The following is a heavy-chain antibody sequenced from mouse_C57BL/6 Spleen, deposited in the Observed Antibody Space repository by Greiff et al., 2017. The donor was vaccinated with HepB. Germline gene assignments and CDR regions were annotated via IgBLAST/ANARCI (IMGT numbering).Heavy chain of an antibody. D-gene: IGHD4-1*01. Sequence: QVQLKQSGAELAKPGASVKLSCKASGYTFTSYWMHWVKQRPGQGLEWIGYINPSSGYTKYNQKFKDKATLTADKSSSTAYMQLSSLTYEDSAVYYCASPKLGRNYFDYWGQGTTLTVSS. CDR1: GYTFTSYW. V-gene: IGHV1-7*01. CDR2: INPSSGYT. CDR3: ASPKLGRNYFDY. J-gene: IGHJ2*01.